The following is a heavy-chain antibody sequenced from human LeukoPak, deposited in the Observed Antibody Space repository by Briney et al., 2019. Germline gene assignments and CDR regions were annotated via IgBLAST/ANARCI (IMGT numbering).Heavy chain of an antibody. V-gene: IGHV4-34*01. CDR3: ARTYYDILTGYYPDY. D-gene: IGHD3-9*01. J-gene: IGHJ4*02. CDR2: INHSGST. CDR1: GSXXXYY. Sequence: GSXXXYYWSWIRQPPGKGLEWIGEINHSGSTNYNPSLKSRVTISVDTSKNQFSLKLSSVTAADTAVYYCARTYYDILTGYYPDYWGQGTLVTVSS.